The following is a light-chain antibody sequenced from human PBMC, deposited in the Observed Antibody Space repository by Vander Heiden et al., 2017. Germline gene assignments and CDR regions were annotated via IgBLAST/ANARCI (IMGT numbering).Light chain of an antibody. CDR1: NIGSKS. CDR2: DDS. Sequence: SYVLTQPPSVSVAPGQTARITCGGDNIGSKSVHWYQQKSGQAPVVVVYDDSDRPSGIPERVSGFNSGNTATLTISRVEAGDEADYYCQVWDSISDHLVFGGGTKLSVL. J-gene: IGLJ2*01. V-gene: IGLV3-21*02. CDR3: QVWDSISDHLV.